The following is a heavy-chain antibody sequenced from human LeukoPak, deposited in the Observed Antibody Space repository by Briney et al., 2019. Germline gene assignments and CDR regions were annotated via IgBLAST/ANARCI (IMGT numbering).Heavy chain of an antibody. V-gene: IGHV1-18*01. J-gene: IGHJ4*02. D-gene: IGHD3-3*01. CDR3: ARWRAKSFDY. CDR2: ISAYNGNT. Sequence: ASVKVSCKASGYTFTSFGISWVRQAPGQGLEWMGWISAYNGNTNYAQKFQGRVTMTTDTSTSTAYMELRSLRSDDTAVFYCARWRAKSFDYWGQGTLVTVSS. CDR1: GYTFTSFG.